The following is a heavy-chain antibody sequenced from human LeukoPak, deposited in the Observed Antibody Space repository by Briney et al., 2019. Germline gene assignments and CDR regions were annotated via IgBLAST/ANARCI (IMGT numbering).Heavy chain of an antibody. Sequence: GGSLRLSCAASGFTFSSYDMHWVRQAAGKGLEWVSAIGTAGDTYYPGSVKGRFTISRENAKNSLYLQMNSLRAEDTAVYYCAKDKAYCGGDCYPEYFQHWGQGTLVTVSS. CDR1: GFTFSSYD. CDR2: IGTAGDT. J-gene: IGHJ1*01. CDR3: AKDKAYCGGDCYPEYFQH. D-gene: IGHD2-21*02. V-gene: IGHV3-13*01.